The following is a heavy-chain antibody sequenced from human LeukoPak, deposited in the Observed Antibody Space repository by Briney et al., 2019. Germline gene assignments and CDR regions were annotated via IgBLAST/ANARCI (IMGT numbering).Heavy chain of an antibody. CDR3: ARRAPGYCITTSCPDTYYYYYYMDV. Sequence: GGSLRLSCAASGFTFSSHAMSWVRQAPGKGLEWVSTVSGSGDGRYYADSVKGRFTVSRDNSKDTLYLQINSLRVEDTAVYYCARRAPGYCITTSCPDTYYYYYYMDVWGKGTTATVSS. D-gene: IGHD2-2*01. J-gene: IGHJ6*03. V-gene: IGHV3-23*01. CDR2: VSGSGDGR. CDR1: GFTFSSHA.